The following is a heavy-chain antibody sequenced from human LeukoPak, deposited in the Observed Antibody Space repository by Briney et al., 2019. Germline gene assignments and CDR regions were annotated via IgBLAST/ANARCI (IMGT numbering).Heavy chain of an antibody. D-gene: IGHD3-22*01. V-gene: IGHV3-7*01. Sequence: GGSLRLSCAASGFTFSDYYMSWIRQAPGKGLEWVANIKYDGSLKFCGGSVKGRFTISRDNTKNSLYLEMNSLRVDDTALYFCASSHDSSGNDWGQGTMVTVSS. CDR2: IKYDGSLK. J-gene: IGHJ4*02. CDR1: GFTFSDYY. CDR3: ASSHDSSGND.